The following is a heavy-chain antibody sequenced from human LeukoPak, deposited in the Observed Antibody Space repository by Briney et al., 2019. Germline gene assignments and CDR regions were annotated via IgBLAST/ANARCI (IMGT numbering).Heavy chain of an antibody. Sequence: GSLRLSCAASGFTFSSYWMSWVRQAPGKGLEWVANIKQDGSEKYYVDSVKGRFTISRDNAKNSLYLQMNSLRAEDTAVYYCARVSGYSSSWYRGNYYYYMDVWGKGTTVTVSS. CDR1: GFTFSSYW. CDR2: IKQDGSEK. D-gene: IGHD6-13*01. V-gene: IGHV3-7*01. CDR3: ARVSGYSSSWYRGNYYYYMDV. J-gene: IGHJ6*03.